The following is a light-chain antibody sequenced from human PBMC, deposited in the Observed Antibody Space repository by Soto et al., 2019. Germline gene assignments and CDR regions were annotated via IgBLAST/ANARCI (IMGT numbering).Light chain of an antibody. Sequence: ELVLLQSPATLSLSPGARATLFCRARQSLTNPYIAWYQQKPGQAPRLLIYDISSRATGIPDRFSGSVSGTDFTLTIRSLQPEDLATYYCQQSYSTPPGTVGQGTKVDIK. CDR2: DIS. CDR3: QQSYSTPPGT. V-gene: IGKV3D-20*02. J-gene: IGKJ1*01. CDR1: QSLTNPY.